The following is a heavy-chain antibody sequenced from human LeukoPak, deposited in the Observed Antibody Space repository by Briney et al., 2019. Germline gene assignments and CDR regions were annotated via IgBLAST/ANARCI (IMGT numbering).Heavy chain of an antibody. J-gene: IGHJ6*03. Sequence: PGGSLRLPCAASGFTFSSYWMSWVRQAPGKGLEWVANIKQDGSEKYYVDSVKGRFTISRDNAKNSLYLQMNSLRAEDTAVYYCARDSSSWYGYYYYMDVWGKGTTVTVSS. D-gene: IGHD6-13*01. CDR3: ARDSSSWYGYYYYMDV. CDR2: IKQDGSEK. V-gene: IGHV3-7*01. CDR1: GFTFSSYW.